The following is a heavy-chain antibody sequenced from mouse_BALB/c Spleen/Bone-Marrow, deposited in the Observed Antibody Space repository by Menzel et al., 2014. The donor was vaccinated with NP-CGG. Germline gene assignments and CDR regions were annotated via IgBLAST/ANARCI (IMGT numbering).Heavy chain of an antibody. J-gene: IGHJ3*01. D-gene: IGHD1-2*01. CDR3: ARATTAGFAY. Sequence: VQLQQSGPELVKPWASVKISCKASGYTFTDYNMHWVKQSHGKSLEWIGYIYPYNGGTGYNQKFKSKATLTIDNSSSTAYMELRSLTSEDSAVYYCARATTAGFAYWGQGTLVTISA. CDR2: IYPYNGGT. CDR1: GYTFTDYN. V-gene: IGHV1S29*02.